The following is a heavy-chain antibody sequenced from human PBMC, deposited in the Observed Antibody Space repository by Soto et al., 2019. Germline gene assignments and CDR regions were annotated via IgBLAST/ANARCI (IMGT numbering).Heavy chain of an antibody. V-gene: IGHV4-31*03. Sequence: SETLSLTCTVSGASISSGVYYWSWIRQHPGKGLEWIGYIYYSGSTYYNPSLKSRVTISVDTSKNQFSLKLSSVTAADTAVYYCARAEKDKYTYYYYYMDVWGKGTTVTVSS. CDR2: IYYSGST. CDR1: GASISSGVYY. D-gene: IGHD2-15*01. CDR3: ARAEKDKYTYYYYYMDV. J-gene: IGHJ6*03.